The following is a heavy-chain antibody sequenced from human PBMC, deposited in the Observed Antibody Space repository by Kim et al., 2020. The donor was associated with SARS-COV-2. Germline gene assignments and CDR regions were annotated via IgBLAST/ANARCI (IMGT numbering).Heavy chain of an antibody. Sequence: GGSLILSCAASGFIFSNYDMHWVRQATGKGLEWVSSIAIAGDTFYGGSVKGRFTISRENAENSLYRQMNSVSVGDTAVYYCARGGYGNTWPNLDKWGQGT. CDR1: GFIFSNYD. CDR2: IAIAGDT. V-gene: IGHV3-13*01. CDR3: ARGGYGNTWPNLDK. D-gene: IGHD5-18*01. J-gene: IGHJ4*02.